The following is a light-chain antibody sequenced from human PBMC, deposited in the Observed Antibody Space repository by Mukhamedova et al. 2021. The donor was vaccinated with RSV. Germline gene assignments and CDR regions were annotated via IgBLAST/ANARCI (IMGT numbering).Light chain of an antibody. V-gene: IGKV1-5*03. CDR2: KAS. J-gene: IGKJ4*01. Sequence: WYQRRVHGKAPKLLIYKASTLESGVPSRFSGSGSGTEFTLIINSLQPDDFATYFCQQYNSFPLNFCGGTKVETK. CDR3: QQYNSFPLN.